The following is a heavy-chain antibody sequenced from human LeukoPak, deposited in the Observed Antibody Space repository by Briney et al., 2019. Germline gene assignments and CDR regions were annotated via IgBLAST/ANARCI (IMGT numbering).Heavy chain of an antibody. CDR1: GGSISSYY. V-gene: IGHV4-59*01. Sequence: SETLSLTCTVSGGSISSYYWSWIRQPPGKGLEWIGYIYYSGSTNYNPSLKSRVTISVDTSKNQFSLKLSSVTAADTAVYYCARLPGTVTSPMWGQGTLVTVSS. J-gene: IGHJ4*02. CDR2: IYYSGST. CDR3: ARLPGTVTSPM. D-gene: IGHD4-17*01.